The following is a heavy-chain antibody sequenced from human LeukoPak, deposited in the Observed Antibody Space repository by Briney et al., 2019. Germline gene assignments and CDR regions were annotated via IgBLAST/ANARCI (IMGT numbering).Heavy chain of an antibody. D-gene: IGHD3-22*01. CDR2: ISSTGSTI. J-gene: IGHJ4*02. V-gene: IGHV3-48*03. CDR3: ARDFEERGYFVADFDY. Sequence: PGGSLRLFCAASGFTFSSYEMNWVRQAPGKGLEWGSYISSTGSTIYYADSVKGRFTISRDNAKNSMYLQMNSLRAEDTAVYYCARDFEERGYFVADFDYWGQGTLVTVSS. CDR1: GFTFSSYE.